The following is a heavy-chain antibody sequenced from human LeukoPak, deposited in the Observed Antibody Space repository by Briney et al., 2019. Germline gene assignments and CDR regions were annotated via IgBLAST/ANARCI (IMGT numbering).Heavy chain of an antibody. V-gene: IGHV5-51*01. CDR3: ARLPYYDSSGYYSFDY. CDR2: IYPGDSDT. CDR1: GTSFTSYW. J-gene: IGHJ4*02. D-gene: IGHD3-22*01. Sequence: GESLKISCKGSGTSFTSYWIGWVRQMPGKGLEWMGIIYPGDSDTRYSPSFQGQVTISADKSISTAFLQWSSLKASDTAMYYCARLPYYDSSGYYSFDYWGQGTLVTVSS.